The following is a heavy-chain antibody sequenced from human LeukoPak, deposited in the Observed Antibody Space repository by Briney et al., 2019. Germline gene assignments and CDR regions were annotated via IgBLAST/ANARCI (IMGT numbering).Heavy chain of an antibody. CDR3: ARGKNGIAVGWGVFDY. J-gene: IGHJ4*02. Sequence: SETLSLTCAVSGGSISSGGYSWSWIRQPPGKGLEWIGYIYHSGSTYYNPSLKSRVTISVDRSRNQFSLKLSSVTAADTAVYYCARGKNGIAVGWGVFDYWGQGTLVTVSS. D-gene: IGHD6-19*01. V-gene: IGHV4-30-2*01. CDR1: GGSISSGGYS. CDR2: IYHSGST.